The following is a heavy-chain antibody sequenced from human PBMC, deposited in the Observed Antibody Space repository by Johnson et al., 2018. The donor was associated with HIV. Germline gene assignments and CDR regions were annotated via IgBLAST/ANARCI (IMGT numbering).Heavy chain of an antibody. Sequence: QVQLVETGGGVVQPERSLRPSCAASAFMFSSYDMHWVRQAPGNWLEWVALLSYDLRTEDYGDSVKGRFSISRDNSNTTLFLQMNRLKSEETAVYYCARSSTWQLVPGFDLWGRGTMVTVSS. CDR3: ARSSTWQLVPGFDL. J-gene: IGHJ3*01. D-gene: IGHD6-13*01. CDR2: LSYDLRTE. V-gene: IGHV3-30*03. CDR1: AFMFSSYD.